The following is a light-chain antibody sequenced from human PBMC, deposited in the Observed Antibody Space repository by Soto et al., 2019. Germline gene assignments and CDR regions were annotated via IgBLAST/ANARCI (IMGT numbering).Light chain of an antibody. CDR1: QSVDND. CDR3: QQYNSYTWT. V-gene: IGKV3D-15*01. Sequence: EIVMTQSSATLSVSPGDRATLSCRASQSVDNDLAWYQQKPGQPPRLLIYDASTRATGIPARFSGSQSGTEFTLTISSLLSEDFAVYFCQQYNSYTWTFGQGTKVEIK. CDR2: DAS. J-gene: IGKJ1*01.